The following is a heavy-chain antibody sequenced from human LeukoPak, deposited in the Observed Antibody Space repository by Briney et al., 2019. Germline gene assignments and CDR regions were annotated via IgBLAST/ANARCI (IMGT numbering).Heavy chain of an antibody. V-gene: IGHV4-4*02. CDR2: IYYSGST. CDR1: GDSISSSHW. Sequence: PSETLSLTCAVSGDSISSSHWWSWVRQSPGKGLEWIGSIYYSGSTYYNPSLKSRVTISVDTSKNQFSLKLSSVTAADTAVYYCARVRTVITPNYFYMDVWGKGTTVTVSS. CDR3: ARVRTVITPNYFYMDV. J-gene: IGHJ6*03. D-gene: IGHD4-17*01.